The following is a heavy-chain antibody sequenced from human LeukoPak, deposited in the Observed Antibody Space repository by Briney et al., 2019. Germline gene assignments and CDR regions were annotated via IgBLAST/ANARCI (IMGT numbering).Heavy chain of an antibody. D-gene: IGHD3-22*01. Sequence: TGGSLRLSCAASGFTFRSYAMSWVRQAPGKGLEWVSGISGSGGSSYYADSVKGRFTISRDNSKNTLYLQMNSLRAADTAVYYCASITMIDYHFDYWGQGTLVTVSS. CDR2: ISGSGGSS. V-gene: IGHV3-23*01. CDR3: ASITMIDYHFDY. CDR1: GFTFRSYA. J-gene: IGHJ4*02.